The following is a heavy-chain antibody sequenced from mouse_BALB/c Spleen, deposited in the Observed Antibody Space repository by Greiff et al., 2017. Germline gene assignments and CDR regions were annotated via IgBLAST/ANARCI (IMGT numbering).Heavy chain of an antibody. V-gene: IGHV5-12-1*01. Sequence: EVKVVESGGGLVKPGGSLKLSCAASGFAFSSYDMSWVRQTPEKRLEWVAYISSGGGSTYYPDTVKGRFTISRDNAKNTLYLQMSSLKSEDTAMYYCARHDGYLDYWGQGTTLTVSS. CDR2: ISSGGGST. CDR3: ARHDGYLDY. D-gene: IGHD2-3*01. CDR1: GFAFSSYD. J-gene: IGHJ2*01.